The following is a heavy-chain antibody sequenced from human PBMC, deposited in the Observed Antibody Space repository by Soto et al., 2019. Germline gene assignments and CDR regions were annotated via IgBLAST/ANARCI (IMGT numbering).Heavy chain of an antibody. J-gene: IGHJ6*02. D-gene: IGHD3-22*01. CDR3: ATGRIVVVGSRAYYGMDV. V-gene: IGHV1-69*19. Sequence: QLQLAQSGADVKKAGSSVKVSCKASGGTLSNSAFSWVRQAPGQGLEWMGGSIPVFGIVNYAQKFQDRVTITADESTSTAYMELRSLRSEDTAVYFCATGRIVVVGSRAYYGMDVWGQGTTVTV. CDR2: SIPVFGIV. CDR1: GGTLSNSA.